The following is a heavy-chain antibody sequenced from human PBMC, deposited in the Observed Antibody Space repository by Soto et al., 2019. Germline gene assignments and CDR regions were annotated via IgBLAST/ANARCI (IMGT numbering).Heavy chain of an antibody. V-gene: IGHV1-2*04. J-gene: IGHJ5*02. Sequence: ASVKVSCKASGYTFTGYYMHWVRQAPGQGLEWMGWINPNSGGTNYAQKFQGWVTMTRDTSISTAYMELSRLRSDDTAVYYCAEPLTTVTTWDGFDPWGQGTLVTVSS. D-gene: IGHD4-4*01. CDR1: GYTFTGYY. CDR2: INPNSGGT. CDR3: AEPLTTVTTWDGFDP.